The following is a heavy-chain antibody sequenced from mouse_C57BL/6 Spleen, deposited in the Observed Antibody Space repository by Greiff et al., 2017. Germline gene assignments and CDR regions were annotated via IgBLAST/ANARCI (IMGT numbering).Heavy chain of an antibody. J-gene: IGHJ4*01. CDR3: TRWRYYDFYYYAMDY. CDR2: IDPDTGGT. CDR1: GYTFTDYE. V-gene: IGHV1-15*01. Sequence: VKLQESGAELVRPGASVTLSCKASGYTFTDYEMHWVKQTPVPGLAWIGAIDPDTGGTAYNQKFKGQAILTADKSSSTAYMELRSLTSEDSAVYYCTRWRYYDFYYYAMDYWGQGTSVTVSA. D-gene: IGHD2-4*01.